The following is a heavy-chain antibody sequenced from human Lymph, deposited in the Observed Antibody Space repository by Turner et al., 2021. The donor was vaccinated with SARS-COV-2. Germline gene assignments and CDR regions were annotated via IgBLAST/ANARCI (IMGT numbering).Heavy chain of an antibody. CDR1: GFPFSIYG. D-gene: IGHD6-13*01. Sequence: QVQLVESGGGVVQPGRSLRLSCAASGFPFSIYGMHWVRQAPGKGLEWVAVIGDDGSNKYYADSVKGRVTISRDNSKNTLYLQMNSLRAEDTAVYYCARDDINTLIAAAVPFDYWGQGTLVTVSS. CDR2: IGDDGSNK. V-gene: IGHV3-33*01. CDR3: ARDDINTLIAAAVPFDY. J-gene: IGHJ4*02.